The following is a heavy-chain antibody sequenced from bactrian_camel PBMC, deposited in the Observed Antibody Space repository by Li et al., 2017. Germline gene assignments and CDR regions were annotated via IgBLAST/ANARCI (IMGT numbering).Heavy chain of an antibody. J-gene: IGHJ4*01. CDR2: IDSDGVT. CDR1: GYTYSPYT. D-gene: IGHD2*01. CDR3: ATKIGWLLLRGHTY. Sequence: HVQLVESGGGSVQTGGSLRLSCAVSGYTYSPYTMAWFRQAPGKEREGVATIDSDGVTKYADSVKGRFTISRDNAKNTLYLQMNSLKTEDTAVYYCATKIGWLLLRGHTYWGQGTQVTVS. V-gene: IGHV3S53*01.